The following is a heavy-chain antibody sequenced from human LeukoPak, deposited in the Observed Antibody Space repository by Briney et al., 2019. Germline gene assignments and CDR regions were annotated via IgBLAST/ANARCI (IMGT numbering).Heavy chain of an antibody. D-gene: IGHD6-13*01. V-gene: IGHV4-59*01. Sequence: SETLSLTCTVSGGSISSYYWSWIRQPPGKGLEWIGYIYYSGSTNYNPSLKSRVTISVDTSKNQFSLKLSSVTAADTAVYYCARFSLSSWYNWFDPWGQGTLVTVSS. J-gene: IGHJ5*02. CDR3: ARFSLSSWYNWFDP. CDR1: GGSISSYY. CDR2: IYYSGST.